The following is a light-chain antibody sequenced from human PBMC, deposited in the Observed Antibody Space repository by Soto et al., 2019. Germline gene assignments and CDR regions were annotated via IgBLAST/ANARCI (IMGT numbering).Light chain of an antibody. V-gene: IGKV3-20*01. J-gene: IGKJ1*01. Sequence: EIVLTQSPGTLSLSPGERATLSCRANQPISGDYLAWYQQRPGQAPRLLIYGASSRATGIPAGFSGGGSGTDFTLTVGRLGAEGLAAYYCRLGGLGQGTKVEIQ. CDR3: RLGG. CDR2: GAS. CDR1: QPISGDY.